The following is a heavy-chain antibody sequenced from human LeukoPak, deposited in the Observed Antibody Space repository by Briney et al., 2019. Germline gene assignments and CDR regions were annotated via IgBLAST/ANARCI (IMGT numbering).Heavy chain of an antibody. Sequence: GGSLRLSCAASGFTFSSYAMSWVHQAPGKGLEWVSAISGSGGSTYYADSVKGRFTISRDNSKNTLYLQMNSLRAEDTAVYYCARMGGYYDSSGYYLEVDYWGQGTLVTVSS. V-gene: IGHV3-23*01. J-gene: IGHJ4*02. D-gene: IGHD3-22*01. CDR3: ARMGGYYDSSGYYLEVDY. CDR1: GFTFSSYA. CDR2: ISGSGGST.